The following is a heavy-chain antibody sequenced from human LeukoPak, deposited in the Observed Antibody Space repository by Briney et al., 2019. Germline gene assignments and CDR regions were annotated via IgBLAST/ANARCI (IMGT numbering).Heavy chain of an antibody. CDR1: GFTFSSYD. D-gene: IGHD2-8*01. CDR2: IGTAGDT. Sequence: GGSLRLSCAASGFTFSSYDMHWVRQATGKGLERVSAIGTAGDTYYPGSVKGRFTISRENAKNSLYLQMNSLRAGDTAVYYCARGPAVNGDGDNFDYWGQGTLVTVSS. V-gene: IGHV3-13*01. J-gene: IGHJ4*02. CDR3: ARGPAVNGDGDNFDY.